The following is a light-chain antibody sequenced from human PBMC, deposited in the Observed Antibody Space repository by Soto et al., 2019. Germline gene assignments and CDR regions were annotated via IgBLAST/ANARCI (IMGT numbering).Light chain of an antibody. Sequence: EILMTQSPVTLSVSPGEGATLSCRASRIVSSNLAWYQQKPGQAPRPLIYDACTRATGIPARITGSGSGKEFTLTISSQQSEDFAVYYCQQYSNWRTFGQGTKVDIK. CDR1: RIVSSN. V-gene: IGKV3-15*01. J-gene: IGKJ1*01. CDR3: QQYSNWRT. CDR2: DAC.